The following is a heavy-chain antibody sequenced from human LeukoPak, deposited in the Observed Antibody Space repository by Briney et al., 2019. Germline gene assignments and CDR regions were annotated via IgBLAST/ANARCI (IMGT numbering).Heavy chain of an antibody. CDR2: IRYDGRNK. CDR3: VRSRSNWFDP. V-gene: IGHV3-30*02. CDR1: GFTFSSYG. Sequence: GGSLRLSCAASGFTFSSYGMHWVRQAPGKGLEWVAFIRYDGRNKYYADCVKARFPISRDNSKNTLYLQMNRLRAEDTAVYYCVRSRSNWFDPWGQGTLVTVSS. J-gene: IGHJ5*02.